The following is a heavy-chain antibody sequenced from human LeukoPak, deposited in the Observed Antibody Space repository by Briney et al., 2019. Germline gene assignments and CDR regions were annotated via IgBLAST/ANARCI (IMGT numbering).Heavy chain of an antibody. V-gene: IGHV1-69*05. D-gene: IGHD6-13*01. J-gene: IGHJ4*02. Sequence: SVKVSFKASRYTFPSYGISGVRQAPGQGLEWMGRIITIFSTANYAQKFQGRVTITTDESTSTAYMELSSLRSEDTAVYYCASGEYSSSCNYWGQGTLVTVSS. CDR1: RYTFPSYG. CDR3: ASGEYSSSCNY. CDR2: IITIFSTA.